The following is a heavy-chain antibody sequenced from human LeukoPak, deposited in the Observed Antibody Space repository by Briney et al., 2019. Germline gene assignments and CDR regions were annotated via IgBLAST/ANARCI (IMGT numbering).Heavy chain of an antibody. J-gene: IGHJ5*01. D-gene: IGHD6-13*01. V-gene: IGHV3-9*01. CDR2: INGIGGGT. CDR1: GFIFDDYA. CDR3: AKWNRQPLVKGWFDS. Sequence: GGSLRLSCEASGFIFDDYALHWVRLAPGKGLEWVSGINGIGGGTAYADSVKGRFTISRDNAKNSLYLQMNSLRVEDTALYFCAKWNRQPLVKGWFDSWGQGTLVTVSS.